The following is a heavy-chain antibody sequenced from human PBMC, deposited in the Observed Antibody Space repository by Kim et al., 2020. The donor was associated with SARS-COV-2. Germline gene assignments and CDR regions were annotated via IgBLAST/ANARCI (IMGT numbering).Heavy chain of an antibody. CDR3: ARVSAMPGSYYFDY. CDR1: GGSISSGSYY. V-gene: IGHV4-61*02. D-gene: IGHD2-2*01. J-gene: IGHJ4*02. Sequence: SETLSLTCTVSGGSISSGSYYWSWIRQPAGKGLEWIGRIYTSGSTNYNPSLKSRVTISVDTSKNQFSLKLSSVTAADTAVYYCARVSAMPGSYYFDYWGQGTLVTVSS. CDR2: IYTSGST.